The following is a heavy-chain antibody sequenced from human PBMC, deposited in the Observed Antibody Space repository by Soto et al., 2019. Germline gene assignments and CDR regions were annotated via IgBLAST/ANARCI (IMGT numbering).Heavy chain of an antibody. CDR2: IIPIFGTA. Sequence: GASVKVSCKASGGTFSSYAISWVRQAPGQGLEWMGGIIPIFGTANYAQKFQGRVTITADKSTSTAYMELSSLRSEDTAVYYCARDKERITIFGVVYGMDVWGQGTTVTVSS. CDR3: ARDKERITIFGVVYGMDV. CDR1: GGTFSSYA. D-gene: IGHD3-3*01. J-gene: IGHJ6*02. V-gene: IGHV1-69*06.